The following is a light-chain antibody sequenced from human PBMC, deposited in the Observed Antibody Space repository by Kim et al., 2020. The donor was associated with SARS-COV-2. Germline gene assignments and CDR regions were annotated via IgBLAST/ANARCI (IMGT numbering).Light chain of an antibody. J-gene: IGKJ1*01. CDR3: QQYYSVPPT. CDR1: QSVLNSSNNKNY. V-gene: IGKV4-1*01. CDR2: WAS. Sequence: ATINRKTSQSVLNSSNNKNYLAWYQQKPGQPPKLLIYWASSRESGVPDRLSGSGSGTDFTLTISSLQAEDVAVYYCQQYYSVPPTFGQGTKVDIK.